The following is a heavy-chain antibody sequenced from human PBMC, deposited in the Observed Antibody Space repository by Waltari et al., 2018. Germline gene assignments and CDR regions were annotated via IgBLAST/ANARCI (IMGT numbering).Heavy chain of an antibody. Sequence: QVQLQQWGAGLLKPSETLSLTCAVYGGSFSGYYWSWIRQPPGKGLEWIGEITHSGSTNYNPSRKSRVSMSVDTSKNQFSLKLSSVTAADTAVYYCARAGDCSGGSCYSGKVDYWGQGTLVTVSS. V-gene: IGHV4-34*01. CDR3: ARAGDCSGGSCYSGKVDY. CDR2: ITHSGST. D-gene: IGHD2-15*01. CDR1: GGSFSGYY. J-gene: IGHJ4*02.